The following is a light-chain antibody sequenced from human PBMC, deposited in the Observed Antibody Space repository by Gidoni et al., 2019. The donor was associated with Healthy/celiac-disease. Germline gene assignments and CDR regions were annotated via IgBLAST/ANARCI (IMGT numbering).Light chain of an antibody. CDR2: GAS. CDR3: QQYNNWPPLT. J-gene: IGKJ4*01. CDR1: QSVSSN. V-gene: IGKV3-15*01. Sequence: ELVMPQPPATLSVSPGERATHPCRASQSVSSNLAWYQQKPGQRPRILIYGASTRATGIPARVSGSGSGTEFTLTISSLQSEDFAVYYCQQYNNWPPLTFGGGTKVEIK.